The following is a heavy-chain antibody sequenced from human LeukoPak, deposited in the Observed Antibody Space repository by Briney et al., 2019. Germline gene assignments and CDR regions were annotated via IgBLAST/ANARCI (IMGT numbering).Heavy chain of an antibody. CDR1: GGSISSSSFY. CDR2: IYYSGST. D-gene: IGHD3-16*01. Sequence: PSETLSLTCTVSGGSISSSSFYWGWIRQPPGKGLEWIGSIYYSGSTHYNPSLKSRVTISVDTSKNEFSLRLSSVTAADTAVYYCAHFRGGAFDFWGRGTMVTVSS. V-gene: IGHV4-39*01. CDR3: AHFRGGAFDF. J-gene: IGHJ3*01.